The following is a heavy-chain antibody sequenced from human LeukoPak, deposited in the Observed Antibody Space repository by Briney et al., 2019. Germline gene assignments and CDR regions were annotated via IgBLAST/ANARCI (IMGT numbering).Heavy chain of an antibody. CDR2: ISSSGSTI. D-gene: IGHD3-22*01. CDR1: GFTFSDYY. J-gene: IGHJ3*02. CDR3: ASSPHYYDSSGYSSGAFDI. V-gene: IGHV3-11*01. Sequence: GGSLRLSCAASGFTFSDYYMSWIRQAPGKGLEWVSYISSSGSTIYYADSVKGRYTISRDNAKNSLYLQMNSLRAEDTAVYYCASSPHYYDSSGYSSGAFDIWGQGTMVTVSS.